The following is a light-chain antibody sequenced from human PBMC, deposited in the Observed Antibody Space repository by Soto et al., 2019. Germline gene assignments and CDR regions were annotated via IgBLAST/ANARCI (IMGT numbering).Light chain of an antibody. CDR1: QSVGST. CDR2: DTS. V-gene: IGKV3-15*01. Sequence: EIVFTHSPATLSLPPVERVTLSFLASQSVGSTLNWYQQRPGQAPRLLIYDTSIRATGIPARFSGSGSGTEFTLTIDSLQSEDFGVYYCQRFNRWPLTFGGGTKGDIK. J-gene: IGKJ4*01. CDR3: QRFNRWPLT.